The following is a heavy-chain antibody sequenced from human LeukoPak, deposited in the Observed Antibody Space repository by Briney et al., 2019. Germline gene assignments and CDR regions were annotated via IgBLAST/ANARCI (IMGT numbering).Heavy chain of an antibody. CDR3: AKGPFSYVWGRVIDY. J-gene: IGHJ4*02. Sequence: PGGSLRLSCAASGFTFSSYGMHWVRQAPGKGLEWLAFIRYDGSNKYYADSVKGRFTISRDNSKNTLYLQMNSLRAEDTAVYYCAKGPFSYVWGRVIDYWGQGTLVTVSS. V-gene: IGHV3-30*02. CDR1: GFTFSSYG. D-gene: IGHD3-16*01. CDR2: IRYDGSNK.